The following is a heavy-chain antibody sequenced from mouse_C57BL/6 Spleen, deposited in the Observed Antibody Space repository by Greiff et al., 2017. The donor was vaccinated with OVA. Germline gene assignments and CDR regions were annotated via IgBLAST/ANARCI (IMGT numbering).Heavy chain of an antibody. Sequence: EVQLQQSGPGMVKPSQSLSLTCTVTGYSITSGYDWHWIRHFPGNKLEWMGYISYSGSTNYNPSLKSRISIAHDTSKNHFFLKLNSVTTEDTATYYCARGGGNYAKDYWGQGTSVTVSS. CDR3: ARGGGNYAKDY. J-gene: IGHJ4*01. V-gene: IGHV3-1*01. CDR1: GYSITSGYD. CDR2: ISYSGST.